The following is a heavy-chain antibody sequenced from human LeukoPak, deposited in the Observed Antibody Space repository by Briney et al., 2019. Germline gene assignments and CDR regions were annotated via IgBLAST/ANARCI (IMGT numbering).Heavy chain of an antibody. CDR2: IIPILGIA. CDR1: GGTFSSYA. J-gene: IGHJ4*02. D-gene: IGHD5-18*01. CDR3: ARVDTVMDTTIDY. V-gene: IGHV1-69*04. Sequence: ASVKVSCKASGGTFSSYAISWVRQAPGQGLEWMGRIIPILGIANYAQKFQGRVTITADKSTSTAYMELGSLRSEDTAVYYCARVDTVMDTTIDYWGQGTLVTVSS.